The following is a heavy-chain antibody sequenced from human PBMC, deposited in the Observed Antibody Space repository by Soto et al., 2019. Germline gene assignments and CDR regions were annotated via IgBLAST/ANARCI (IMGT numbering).Heavy chain of an antibody. CDR2: IYYSGST. V-gene: IGHV4-31*03. Sequence: SETLSLTCTVSGGSISSGGYYWSWIRQHPGKGLEWIGYIYYSGSTYYNPSLKSRVTISVDTSKNQFSLKLSSVTAADTAVYYCARGIIVGESYYFDYWGQGTLVTVSS. J-gene: IGHJ4*02. CDR3: ARGIIVGESYYFDY. CDR1: GGSISSGGYY. D-gene: IGHD1-26*01.